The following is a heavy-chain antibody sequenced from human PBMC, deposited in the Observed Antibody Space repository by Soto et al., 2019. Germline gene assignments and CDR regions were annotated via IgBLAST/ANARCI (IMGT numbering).Heavy chain of an antibody. CDR3: ARLNGYDSYFDY. CDR2: IWYDGSNK. Sequence: GGSLRLSCAASGFTFGSYGMHWVRQAPGKGLEWVAVIWYDGSNKYYADSVKGRFTISRDNSKNTLYLQMNSLRAEDTAVYYCARLNGYDSYFDYWGQGTLVTVSS. D-gene: IGHD5-12*01. CDR1: GFTFGSYG. V-gene: IGHV3-33*01. J-gene: IGHJ4*02.